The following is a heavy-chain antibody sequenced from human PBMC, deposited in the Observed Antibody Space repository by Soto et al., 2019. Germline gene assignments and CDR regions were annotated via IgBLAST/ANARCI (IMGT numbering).Heavy chain of an antibody. CDR1: GFIFSDYG. Sequence: PGGSLRLSCAASGFIFSDYGIHWVRQAPGKGLEWVALIWHDGSKKYYADSVKGRFTVSRDNINSTLYLEMNSLRVEDSAVYYCAREGAVAGSQDFWGQGTLVTVSS. CDR3: AREGAVAGSQDF. V-gene: IGHV3-33*01. D-gene: IGHD6-19*01. CDR2: IWHDGSKK. J-gene: IGHJ4*02.